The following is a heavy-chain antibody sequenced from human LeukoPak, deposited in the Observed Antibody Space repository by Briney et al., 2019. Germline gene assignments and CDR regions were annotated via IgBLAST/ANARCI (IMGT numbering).Heavy chain of an antibody. D-gene: IGHD5-18*01. J-gene: IGHJ4*02. V-gene: IGHV3-48*03. CDR2: IDVSGSNG. CDR1: GFSFSYYH. CDR3: AVRFRGYSYGYDY. Sequence: GGSLRLSCTASGFSFSYYHYNWVRQAPGKGLDWVSFIDVSGSNGSYADSLKGRFSASRDNAKNSLYLQMNSLRAEDTAVYYCAVRFRGYSYGYDYWGQGTLVTVSS.